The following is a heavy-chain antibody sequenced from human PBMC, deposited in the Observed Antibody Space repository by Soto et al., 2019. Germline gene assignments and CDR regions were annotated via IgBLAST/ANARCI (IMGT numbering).Heavy chain of an antibody. CDR3: ARMMGGSIAAVYYYYGMDV. J-gene: IGHJ6*04. D-gene: IGHD6-6*01. V-gene: IGHV2-26*01. CDR1: GFSLSNARMG. CDR2: IFSNDEK. Sequence: QVTLKESGPVLVKPTETLTLTCTVSGFSLSNARMGVSWIRQPPGKALECLSHIFSNDEKSYSTSLKSRLTIPTDTSKSQVVLTMTNVDPLDTATYCCARMMGGSIAAVYYYYGMDVWGEGTTVTVSS.